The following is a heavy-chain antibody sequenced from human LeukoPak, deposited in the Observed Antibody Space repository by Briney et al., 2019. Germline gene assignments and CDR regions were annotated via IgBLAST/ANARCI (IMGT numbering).Heavy chain of an antibody. Sequence: ASVKVSCKASGYTFTSYYMHWVRQAPGQGLEWMGIINPSGGSTSYAQKFQGRVTMTRDTSTSTVYMELSSLRSEDTAVYYCARGHVDTAMVPGALDYWGQGTLVTVSS. D-gene: IGHD5-18*01. CDR2: INPSGGST. J-gene: IGHJ4*02. CDR3: ARGHVDTAMVPGALDY. V-gene: IGHV1-46*01. CDR1: GYTFTSYY.